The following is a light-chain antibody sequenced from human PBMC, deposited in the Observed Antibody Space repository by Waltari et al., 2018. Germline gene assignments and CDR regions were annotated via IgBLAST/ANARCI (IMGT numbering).Light chain of an antibody. Sequence: EIVLTQSPGTLSLSVGERATVSCRASESVSRALAWYQQKPGQAPRLLIYGASTRATGITDRFSGVGSGTDFSLTISRLEPDDFAVYYCQHYLRLPVTFGQGTTVEI. CDR1: ESVSRA. V-gene: IGKV3-20*01. CDR2: GAS. CDR3: QHYLRLPVT. J-gene: IGKJ1*01.